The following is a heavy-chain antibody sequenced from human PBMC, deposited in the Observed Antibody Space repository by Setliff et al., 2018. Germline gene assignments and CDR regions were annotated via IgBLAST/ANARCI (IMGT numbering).Heavy chain of an antibody. CDR2: ISSSSSTI. CDR1: GGPFSGYY. CDR3: ARDRGSGSYFLRYFDY. V-gene: IGHV3-11*04. Sequence: LSLTCAVYGGPFSGYYWSWIRQPPGKGLEWVSYISSSSSTIYYADSVKGRFTISRDNAKNSLYLQMNSLRAEDTAVYYCARDRGSGSYFLRYFDYWGQGTLVTVSS. D-gene: IGHD1-26*01. J-gene: IGHJ4*02.